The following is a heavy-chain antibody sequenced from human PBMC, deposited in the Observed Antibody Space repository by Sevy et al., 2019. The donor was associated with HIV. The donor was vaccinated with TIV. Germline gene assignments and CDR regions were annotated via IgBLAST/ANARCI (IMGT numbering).Heavy chain of an antibody. CDR2: MNPNNGNT. Sequence: ASVKVSCKAAGYSFTNFDINWVRQATGQGLEWMGWMNPNNGNTHYAQKFQDRVTMTRSSSANTAYMELSSLASEDTAIYYCARARLDYEFWSGSYFSRAPWGYKYYAMDVWGQGTTVTVSS. J-gene: IGHJ6*02. V-gene: IGHV1-8*01. CDR1: GYSFTNFD. D-gene: IGHD3-3*01. CDR3: ARARLDYEFWSGSYFSRAPWGYKYYAMDV.